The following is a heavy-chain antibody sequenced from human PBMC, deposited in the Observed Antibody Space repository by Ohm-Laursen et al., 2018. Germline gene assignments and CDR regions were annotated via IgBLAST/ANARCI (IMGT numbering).Heavy chain of an antibody. CDR3: AKGTAYQLLSHNWVDS. V-gene: IGHV3-30*18. J-gene: IGHJ5*01. Sequence: SLRLSCAASGFTFSSYGMHWVRQAPGKGLEWVAVIPYDGSNKYYADSVKGRFTISRDNSKNTLYLQMNSLRAEDTAVFYCAKGTAYQLLSHNWVDSWGQGTLVTVSS. D-gene: IGHD2-2*01. CDR1: GFTFSSYG. CDR2: IPYDGSNK.